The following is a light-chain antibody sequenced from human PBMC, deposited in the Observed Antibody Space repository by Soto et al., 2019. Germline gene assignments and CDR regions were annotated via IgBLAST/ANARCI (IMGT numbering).Light chain of an antibody. Sequence: QSVLTQPPSVSAAPGQKVTISCSGTSSNTGNNYVSWYQQLPGTAPKLLIYDNNKRPSGIPDRFSGSKSGTSATLGITGLQTGDSADYYCGSWDSSLSSVVFGGGTKVTVL. J-gene: IGLJ2*01. CDR1: SSNTGNNY. CDR2: DNN. CDR3: GSWDSSLSSVV. V-gene: IGLV1-51*01.